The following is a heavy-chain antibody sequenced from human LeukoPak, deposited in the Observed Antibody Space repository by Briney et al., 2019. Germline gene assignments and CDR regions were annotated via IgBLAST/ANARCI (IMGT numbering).Heavy chain of an antibody. CDR1: GYTFTGYY. CDR2: INPNSGGT. D-gene: IGHD3-3*01. V-gene: IGHV1-2*02. J-gene: IGHJ4*02. CDR3: ARVYTIFGVVIPNFDY. Sequence: ASVMVSCKASGYTFTGYYMHWVRQAPGQGLEWMGWINPNSGGTNYAQKFQGRVTMTRDTSISTAYMELSRLRSDDTAVYYCARVYTIFGVVIPNFDYWGQGTLVTVSS.